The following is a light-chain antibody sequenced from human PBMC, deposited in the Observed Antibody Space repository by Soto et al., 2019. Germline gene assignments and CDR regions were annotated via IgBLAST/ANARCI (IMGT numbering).Light chain of an antibody. V-gene: IGKV1-39*01. Sequence: DIQMTQSPASLSASVGDRVTISCRASQSIGRNLNWYQQKPGKAPTLLIFTSSSLQSGVPSRFSGSGSGTDFILTISSLQPEDFATYYCHQSYSTPPTFGQGTKVDIK. CDR1: QSIGRN. J-gene: IGKJ1*01. CDR2: TSS. CDR3: HQSYSTPPT.